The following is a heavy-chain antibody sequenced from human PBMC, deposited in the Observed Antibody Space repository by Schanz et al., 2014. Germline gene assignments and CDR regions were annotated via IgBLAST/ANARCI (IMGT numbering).Heavy chain of an antibody. J-gene: IGHJ4*02. V-gene: IGHV3-21*04. CDR1: GFNFSSYS. CDR2: ISYGTSYI. Sequence: EVKMVESGGGLVKPGGSLRLSCAASGFNFSSYSLNWVRQAPGKGLEWVSSISYGTSYIYYAESVKGRFTISRDNAKNSLYLQMNGLRAEDTAVYYCAKVRYSSGWRGDYFDEWGQGTLVTVAS. CDR3: AKVRYSSGWRGDYFDE. D-gene: IGHD6-25*01.